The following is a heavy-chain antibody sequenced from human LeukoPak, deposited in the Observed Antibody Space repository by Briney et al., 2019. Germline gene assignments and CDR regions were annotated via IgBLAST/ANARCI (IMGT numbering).Heavy chain of an antibody. D-gene: IGHD4-17*01. CDR2: INPNSGGT. V-gene: IGHV1-2*02. Sequence: VASVKVSCMASGYTFTGYYVHWVRQAPGQGLEWMGCINPNSGGTNYAQNFQGSATMTSDTTIRTAYMELSRLRSDDTVVYYGARGPDYGDENWFDPWGQGTLVTVSS. CDR3: ARGPDYGDENWFDP. J-gene: IGHJ5*02. CDR1: GYTFTGYY.